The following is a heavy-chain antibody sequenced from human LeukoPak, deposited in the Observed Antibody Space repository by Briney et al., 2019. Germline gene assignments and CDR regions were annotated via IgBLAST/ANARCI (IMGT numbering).Heavy chain of an antibody. CDR3: ARHWLRGAAKPGYMDV. V-gene: IGHV4-59*08. CDR1: GGSISSYY. Sequence: PSETLSLTYTVSGGSISSYYWSWIRQPPGKGLEWIGYIYYSGSTNYNPSLKSRVTISVDTSKTQFSLKLSSVTAADTAIYYCARHWLRGAAKPGYMDVWGKGTTVTVSS. CDR2: IYYSGST. J-gene: IGHJ6*03. D-gene: IGHD5-18*01.